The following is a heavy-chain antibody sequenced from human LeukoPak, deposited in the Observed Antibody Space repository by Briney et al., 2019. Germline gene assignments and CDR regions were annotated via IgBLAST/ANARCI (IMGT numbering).Heavy chain of an antibody. J-gene: IGHJ3*02. Sequence: SETLSLTCAVYGGSFSGYYWSWIRQPPGKGLEWIGEINHSGSTNYNPSLKSRVTISVDTSKNQFSLKLSSVTAADTAVYYCARDTDAFDIWGQGTMVTVSS. CDR1: GGSFSGYY. CDR3: ARDTDAFDI. CDR2: INHSGST. D-gene: IGHD5-18*01. V-gene: IGHV4-34*01.